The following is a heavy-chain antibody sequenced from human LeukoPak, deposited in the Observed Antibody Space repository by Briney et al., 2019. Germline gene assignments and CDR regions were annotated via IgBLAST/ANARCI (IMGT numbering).Heavy chain of an antibody. D-gene: IGHD4-17*01. J-gene: IGHJ4*02. CDR2: VFYSGST. CDR1: GGSINTYY. Sequence: SETLSLTCTVSGGSINTYYWSWIRQPPGKGLEWIGYVFYSGSTNYNPSLQSRVTISVDMSKNQFPLNLSSVTAADTAVYYCARRMNTGTASHYFDYWGQGILVTVSS. V-gene: IGHV4-59*01. CDR3: ARRMNTGTASHYFDY.